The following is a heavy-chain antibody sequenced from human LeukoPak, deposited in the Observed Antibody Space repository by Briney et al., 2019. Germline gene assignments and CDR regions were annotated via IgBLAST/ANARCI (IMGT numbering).Heavy chain of an antibody. Sequence: PGGSLRLSCAASGFTSSSYSMNWVRQVPGKGLEWVSSISSSSSYIYYADSVKGRFTISRDNAKNSLYLQMNSLRAEDTAVYYCASRQWFDPWGQGTLVTVSS. J-gene: IGHJ5*02. CDR2: ISSSSSYI. CDR3: ASRQWFDP. CDR1: GFTSSSYS. V-gene: IGHV3-21*01.